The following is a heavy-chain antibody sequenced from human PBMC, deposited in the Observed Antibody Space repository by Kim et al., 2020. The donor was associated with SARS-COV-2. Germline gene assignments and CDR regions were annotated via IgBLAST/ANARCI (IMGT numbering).Heavy chain of an antibody. CDR3: ARATFYDFWSGNAFDI. V-gene: IGHV4-31*02. D-gene: IGHD3-3*01. Sequence: SLKSRCTISVDTSKNQFSLKLSSVTAADTAVYYCARATFYDFWSGNAFDIWGQGTMVTVSS. J-gene: IGHJ3*02.